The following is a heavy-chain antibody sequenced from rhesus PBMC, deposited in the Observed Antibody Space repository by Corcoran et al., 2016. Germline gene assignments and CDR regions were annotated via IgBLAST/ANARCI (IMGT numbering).Heavy chain of an antibody. CDR3: TSPVRYRFDV. CDR2: VNGYSGST. V-gene: IGHV4-80*01. Sequence: QVQLQESGPGLVKPSETLFLIFAVYGGSFRRYRWNWLRKSPGKGLEWIGEVNGYSGSTNYHPSLQSRVTISQDVSRNQFSLKLTSVTAADTAVYYCTSPVRYRFDVWGPGVLVSVSS. J-gene: IGHJ5-1*01. CDR1: GGSFRRYR.